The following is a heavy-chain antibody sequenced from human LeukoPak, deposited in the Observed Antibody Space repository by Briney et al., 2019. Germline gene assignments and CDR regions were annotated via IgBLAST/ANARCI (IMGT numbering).Heavy chain of an antibody. D-gene: IGHD1-26*01. V-gene: IGHV1-8*01. CDR1: GYTFTSYD. CDR2: MNPNSGNT. J-gene: IGHJ4*02. CDR3: ARVEGGSLFSPIDY. Sequence: ASVKVSCKASGYTFTSYDINWVRQATGQGLEWMGWMNPNSGNTGYAQKLQGRVTITRNTSISPAYMELSSLRSEDTAVYYCARVEGGSLFSPIDYWGQGTLVTVSS.